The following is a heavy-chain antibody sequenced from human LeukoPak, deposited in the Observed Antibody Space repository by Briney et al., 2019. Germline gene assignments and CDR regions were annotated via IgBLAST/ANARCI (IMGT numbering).Heavy chain of an antibody. J-gene: IGHJ4*02. CDR3: AKGGDSSGYY. V-gene: IGHV3-23*01. Sequence: GGSLRLSCAASGFTFSSYAMIWVRQAPGKGLEWLSVISVSGGSTFYAVSAKARLTISRAYSKNTLYLQMNILRAEDTAVYYCAKGGDSSGYYWGQGTLVTVSS. CDR2: ISVSGGST. CDR1: GFTFSSYA. D-gene: IGHD3-22*01.